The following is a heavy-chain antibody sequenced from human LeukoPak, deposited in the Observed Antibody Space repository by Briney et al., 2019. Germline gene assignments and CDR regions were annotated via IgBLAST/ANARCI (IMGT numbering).Heavy chain of an antibody. J-gene: IGHJ3*02. CDR1: GFTFGSYQ. CDR2: ITSTGTTI. Sequence: GGSLRLSCAASGFTFGSYQMTWVRQAPGKGLQWVSYITSTGTTIHYADSVKGRFTISRDNANNSLFLQMNSLRAEDTAVYYCARIYSSGRGNDALDIWGQGTMVSVSS. V-gene: IGHV3-48*03. D-gene: IGHD6-19*01. CDR3: ARIYSSGRGNDALDI.